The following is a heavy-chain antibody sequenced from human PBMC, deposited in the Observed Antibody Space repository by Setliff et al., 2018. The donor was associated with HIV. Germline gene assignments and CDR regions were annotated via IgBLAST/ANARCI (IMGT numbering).Heavy chain of an antibody. CDR1: GYRFTNYG. J-gene: IGHJ4*02. D-gene: IGHD3-22*01. CDR2: ISPQNGNT. V-gene: IGHV1-18*01. CDR3: ARDGRFDYDSSGYAGPEFDQ. Sequence: ASVKVSCKASGYRFTNYGISWVRQAPGQGLEWMAWISPQNGNTEFAQKFHHRVSMTAGRSSNIAYMELRSLTFEDTAIYYCARDGRFDYDSSGYAGPEFDQWGQGTLVTVSS.